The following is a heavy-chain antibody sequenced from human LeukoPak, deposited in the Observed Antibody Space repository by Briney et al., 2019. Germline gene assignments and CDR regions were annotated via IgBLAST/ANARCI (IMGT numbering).Heavy chain of an antibody. CDR1: GGTFSSYT. CDR2: IIPILGIA. J-gene: IGHJ4*02. Sequence: SVKVSCKASGGTFSSYTISWVRQAPGQGLEWMGRIIPILGIANYARKFQGRVTITADKSTSTAYMELSSLRSEDTAVYYCASVAKYCSSTSCYLLDLGYWGQGTLVTVSS. V-gene: IGHV1-69*02. D-gene: IGHD2-2*01. CDR3: ASVAKYCSSTSCYLLDLGY.